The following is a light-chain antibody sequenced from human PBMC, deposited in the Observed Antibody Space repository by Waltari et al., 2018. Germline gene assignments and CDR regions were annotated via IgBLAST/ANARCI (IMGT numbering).Light chain of an antibody. CDR3: QQHYDTPLT. J-gene: IGKJ3*01. Sequence: DIVMTQSPDSLAVSLGERATINCKSSPSVFYNSNNKNYLALYQHKPGQPPKLLIYWASTRESGVPDRFSGSGSGTDFTLTISSLQAEDVAVYYCQQHYDTPLTFGPGTKVDVK. CDR2: WAS. V-gene: IGKV4-1*01. CDR1: PSVFYNSNNKNY.